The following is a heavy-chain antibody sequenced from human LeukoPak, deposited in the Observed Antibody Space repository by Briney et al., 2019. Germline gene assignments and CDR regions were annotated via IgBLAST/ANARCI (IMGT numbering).Heavy chain of an antibody. CDR2: IIPIFGTA. J-gene: IGHJ4*02. CDR1: GGTFSSYA. D-gene: IGHD2-15*01. CDR3: ATAPYCSGGSCYAGSDY. Sequence: SVKVSCKASGGTFSSYAISWVRQAPGQGLEWMGGIIPIFGTANYAQKFQGRVTITTDESTSTAYMELSSLRSEDTAVYYCATAPYCSGGSCYAGSDYWGQGTLATVSS. V-gene: IGHV1-69*05.